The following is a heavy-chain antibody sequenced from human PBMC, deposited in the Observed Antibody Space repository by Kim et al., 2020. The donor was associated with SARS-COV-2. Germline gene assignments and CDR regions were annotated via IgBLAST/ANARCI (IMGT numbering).Heavy chain of an antibody. J-gene: IGHJ6*02. Sequence: GGSLRLSCAASGFTVSSNYMSWVRQAPGKGLEWVSVIYSGGSTYYADSVKGRFTISRHNSKNTLYLQMNSLRAEDTAVYYCARENYYGSSYGMDVWGQGTTVTVSS. D-gene: IGHD3-10*01. CDR3: ARENYYGSSYGMDV. V-gene: IGHV3-53*04. CDR2: IYSGGST. CDR1: GFTVSSNY.